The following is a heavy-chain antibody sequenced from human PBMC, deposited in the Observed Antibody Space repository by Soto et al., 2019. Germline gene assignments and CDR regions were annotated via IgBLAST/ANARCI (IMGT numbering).Heavy chain of an antibody. V-gene: IGHV3-15*01. CDR3: TTDNWRTGGSYLF. Sequence: GGSLRLSCAASGFTFSNAWMSWVRQAPGKGLEWVGRIKSKTDGGTTDYAAPVKGRFTISRDDSKNTLYLQMNSLKTEDTAVYYCTTDNWRTGGSYLFWGQGTLVTVSS. CDR1: GFTFSNAW. CDR2: IKSKTDGGTT. D-gene: IGHD1-26*01. J-gene: IGHJ4*02.